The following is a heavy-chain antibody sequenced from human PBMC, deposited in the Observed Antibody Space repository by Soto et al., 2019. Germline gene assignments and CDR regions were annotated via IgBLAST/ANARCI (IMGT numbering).Heavy chain of an antibody. J-gene: IGHJ4*02. V-gene: IGHV1-18*01. CDR2: ISTYNGNT. D-gene: IGHD3-22*01. CDR3: ARDFGGKRSYYDSSAYEYYFEY. CDR1: GYTFTSYG. Sequence: QVQLEQSGAEVKKPGASVKVSCKASGYTFTSYGISWVRQAPGQGLEWMGWISTYNGNTKYAQKLQGRVTMTTDTSTNKVYMELRSLRSYDTAVYYCARDFGGKRSYYDSSAYEYYFEYWGQGTLVTVSS.